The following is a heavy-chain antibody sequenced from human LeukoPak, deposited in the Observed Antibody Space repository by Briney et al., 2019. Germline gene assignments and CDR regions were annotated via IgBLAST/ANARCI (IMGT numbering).Heavy chain of an antibody. J-gene: IGHJ4*02. Sequence: GGTLRLSCAASGFTFSSYGMSWVRQAPGKGLEWVGRIKSKTDGGTTDYAAPVKGRFTISRDDSKNTLYLQMNSLKTEDTAVYYCGGYSSSWYVFRGQGTLVTVSS. CDR1: GFTFSSYG. CDR3: GGYSSSWYVF. V-gene: IGHV3-15*01. D-gene: IGHD6-13*01. CDR2: IKSKTDGGTT.